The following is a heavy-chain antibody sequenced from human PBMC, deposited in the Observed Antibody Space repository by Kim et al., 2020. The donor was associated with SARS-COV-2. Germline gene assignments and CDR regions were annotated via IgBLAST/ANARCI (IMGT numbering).Heavy chain of an antibody. Sequence: SETLSLTCTVSDGSISTGGYYWSWIRQHPGKVLEWIGYIYYSGSTYYNPSLKSRVTISLDTSKKQFSLKLTSVTAADTAVYYCARVPPPYRSGWYYFDSWGQGTLVTVSS. CDR3: ARVPPPYRSGWYYFDS. J-gene: IGHJ4*02. V-gene: IGHV4-31*03. CDR2: IYYSGST. D-gene: IGHD6-19*01. CDR1: DGSISTGGYY.